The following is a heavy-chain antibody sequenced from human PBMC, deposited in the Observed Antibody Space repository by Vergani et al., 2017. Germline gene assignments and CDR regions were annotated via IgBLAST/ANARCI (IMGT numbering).Heavy chain of an antibody. CDR2: LSASDRRT. D-gene: IGHD2-8*01. CDR3: ARGYCTNSICRGKVDS. CDR1: GFIFQNYT. J-gene: IGHJ4*02. V-gene: IGHV3-23*04. Sequence: VNLVGSGGGVVQPGRSLRLSCATYGFIFQNYTMHWVRQAPGKGLEWVSTLSASDRRTHYADSVKGRFTISRDNSKNTLFLHMNSLRPEDTAVYYCARGYCTNSICRGKVDSWGQGTLVTVSS.